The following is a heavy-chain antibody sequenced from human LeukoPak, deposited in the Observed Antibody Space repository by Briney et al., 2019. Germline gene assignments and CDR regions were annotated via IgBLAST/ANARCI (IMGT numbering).Heavy chain of an antibody. D-gene: IGHD6-19*01. CDR2: IIPIFGTA. J-gene: IGHJ3*02. V-gene: IGHV1-69*13. Sequence: ASVKVSCKASGGTFISYAISWVRQAPGQGLEWMGGIIPIFGTANYAQKFQGRVTITADESTSTAYMELSSLRSEDTAVYYCARGSIAVPPGAFDIWGQGTMVTVSS. CDR1: GGTFISYA. CDR3: ARGSIAVPPGAFDI.